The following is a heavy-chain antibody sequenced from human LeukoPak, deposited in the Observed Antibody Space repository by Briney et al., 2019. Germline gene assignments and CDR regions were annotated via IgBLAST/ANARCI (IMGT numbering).Heavy chain of an antibody. V-gene: IGHV1-69*13. D-gene: IGHD3-10*01. CDR3: ARSHSRLWFGDFDY. CDR1: GGTFSSYA. Sequence: SVKVSCKASGGTFSSYAISWVRQAPGQGLEWMGGIIPIFGTANYAQKFQGRVTITADESTSTAYMELSSLRSEDTAVYYCARSHSRLWFGDFDYWGQGALVTVSS. CDR2: IIPIFGTA. J-gene: IGHJ4*02.